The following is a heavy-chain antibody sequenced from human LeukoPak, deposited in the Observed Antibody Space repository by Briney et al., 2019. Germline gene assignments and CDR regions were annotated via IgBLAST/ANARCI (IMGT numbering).Heavy chain of an antibody. J-gene: IGHJ4*02. D-gene: IGHD3-22*01. V-gene: IGHV1-8*01. Sequence: ASVKVSCKASGYTFTDYDINWVRQATGQGLEWMGWMNPNSGNTGYTQKFQGRVTMTRNTSISTTYMELRSLRSDDTAVYYCARGGSDYDSSGYPDYWGQGTLVTVSS. CDR1: GYTFTDYD. CDR2: MNPNSGNT. CDR3: ARGGSDYDSSGYPDY.